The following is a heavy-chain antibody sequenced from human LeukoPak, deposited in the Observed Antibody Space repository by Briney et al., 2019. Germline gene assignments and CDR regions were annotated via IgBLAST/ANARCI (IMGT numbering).Heavy chain of an antibody. CDR3: ARDDSSSPDY. D-gene: IGHD6-6*01. CDR2: IYYSGST. Sequence: SETLSLTCTVSGGSISSSSFYWGWIRQPPGKGLEWIGSIYYSGSTYYNPSLKSRVTISVDTSKNQFSLKLSSVTAADTAVYYCARDDSSSPDYWGQGTLVTVSS. J-gene: IGHJ4*02. CDR1: GGSISSSSFY. V-gene: IGHV4-39*07.